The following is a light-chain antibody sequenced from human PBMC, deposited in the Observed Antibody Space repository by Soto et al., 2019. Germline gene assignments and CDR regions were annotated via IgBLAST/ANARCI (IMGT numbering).Light chain of an antibody. Sequence: EIVLTQSPDSLSMSPGERVTLSCRASQSISNYLAWHQQKPGQAPRLLIYDASNRATGIPARFSGSGSGTDFTLTISSLEPEDVAVYYCQLRSNWPPSLTFGGGTRVEI. V-gene: IGKV3-11*01. J-gene: IGKJ4*01. CDR1: QSISNY. CDR3: QLRSNWPPSLT. CDR2: DAS.